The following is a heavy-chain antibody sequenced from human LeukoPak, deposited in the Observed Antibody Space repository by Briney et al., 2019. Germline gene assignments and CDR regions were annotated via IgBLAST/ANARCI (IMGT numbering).Heavy chain of an antibody. Sequence: PGRSLRLSCAASGFTFSSYAMHWVRQAPGKGLEWVAVISYDGSNKYYADSVKGRFTISRDNSKNTLYLQMNSLRVEDTAVYYCARGPKQQLVITWGQGTLVTVSS. J-gene: IGHJ5*02. CDR1: GFTFSSYA. CDR3: ARGPKQQLVIT. CDR2: ISYDGSNK. D-gene: IGHD6-13*01. V-gene: IGHV3-30*14.